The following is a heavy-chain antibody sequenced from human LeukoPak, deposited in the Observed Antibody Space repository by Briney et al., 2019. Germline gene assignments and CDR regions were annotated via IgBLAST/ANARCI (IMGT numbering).Heavy chain of an antibody. D-gene: IGHD3-3*01. V-gene: IGHV4-39*07. CDR3: ARSDYEFWSGYHHYWFDP. CDR1: GGSISSSSYY. J-gene: IGHJ5*02. Sequence: PSETLSLTCTVSGGSISSSSYYWGWIRQPPGKGLEWIGSIYYSGSTYYNPSLKSRVTISVDTSKNQFSLKLSSVTAADTAVYYCARSDYEFWSGYHHYWFDPWGQGTLVTVSS. CDR2: IYYSGST.